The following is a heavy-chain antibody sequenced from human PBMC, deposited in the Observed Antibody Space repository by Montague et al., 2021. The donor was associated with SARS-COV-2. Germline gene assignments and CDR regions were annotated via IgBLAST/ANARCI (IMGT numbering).Heavy chain of an antibody. J-gene: IGHJ4*02. CDR2: ISSSGGSI. V-gene: IGHV3-48*03. D-gene: IGHD2-21*02. CDR1: GFAFSRYE. Sequence: SLSLSCAASGFAFSRYEMTWVRQAPGKGLEWIAYISSSGGSIQYADFMMGRFTISRDNARNSLYLQMNSLRAEDTAVYYCAREVAGCHGDCNDYWGQGTLVTVSS. CDR3: AREVAGCHGDCNDY.